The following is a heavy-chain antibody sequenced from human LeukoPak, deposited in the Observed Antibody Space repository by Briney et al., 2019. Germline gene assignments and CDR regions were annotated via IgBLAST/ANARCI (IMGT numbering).Heavy chain of an antibody. D-gene: IGHD6-6*01. CDR2: TSDSGGST. CDR3: AKAFTTKAARLDY. CDR1: GFNLSNYA. V-gene: IGHV3-23*01. Sequence: GGSLRLSCEASGFNLSNYAINWVRQAPGKGLGWVSLTSDSGGSTYYADSVKGRFTVSRDTSKNTLYVQMNSLRAEDTAVYYCAKAFTTKAARLDYWGQGTPVTVSS. J-gene: IGHJ4*02.